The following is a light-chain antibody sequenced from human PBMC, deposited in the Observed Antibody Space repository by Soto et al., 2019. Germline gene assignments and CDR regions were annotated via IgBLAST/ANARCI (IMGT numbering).Light chain of an antibody. J-gene: IGKJ1*01. CDR2: SAS. Sequence: EVVLTQSPGTLSLSPGERATLSCRASRTVDGNYLAWYHQKPGQPPRLLIHSASTRAPGIPDRFSASGAETDFTLTISRLEPEDSAVYYCQQYSASPRTFGPGTKVEIK. CDR3: QQYSASPRT. V-gene: IGKV3-20*01. CDR1: RTVDGNY.